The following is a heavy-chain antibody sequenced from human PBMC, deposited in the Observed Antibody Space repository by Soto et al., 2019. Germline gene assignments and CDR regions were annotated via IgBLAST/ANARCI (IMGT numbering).Heavy chain of an antibody. CDR3: ARSKSGPQLAGGHSYYYYGMDV. CDR2: IIPIFGTA. CDR1: GGTFSSYA. D-gene: IGHD3-3*01. Sequence: SVKVSCKASGGTFSSYAVSWVRQAPGQGLEWMGGIIPIFGTANYAQKFQGRVTITADKSTSTAYMELSSLRSEDTAVYYCARSKSGPQLAGGHSYYYYGMDVWGQGTTVTVSS. V-gene: IGHV1-69*06. J-gene: IGHJ6*02.